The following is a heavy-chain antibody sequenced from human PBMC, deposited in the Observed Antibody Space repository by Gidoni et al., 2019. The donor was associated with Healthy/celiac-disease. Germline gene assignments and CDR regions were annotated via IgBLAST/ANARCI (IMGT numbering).Heavy chain of an antibody. D-gene: IGHD5-18*01. CDR1: GGSFSGYY. V-gene: IGHV4-34*01. J-gene: IGHJ6*02. CDR3: ARVLVDTAMVISDGMDV. CDR2: INHSGST. Sequence: QVQLQQWGAGLLKPSETLSLTCAVYGGSFSGYYWSWIRQPPGKGLEWIGEINHSGSTNYNPSLKSRVTISVDTSKNQFSLKLSSVTAADTAVYYCARVLVDTAMVISDGMDVWGQGTTVTVSS.